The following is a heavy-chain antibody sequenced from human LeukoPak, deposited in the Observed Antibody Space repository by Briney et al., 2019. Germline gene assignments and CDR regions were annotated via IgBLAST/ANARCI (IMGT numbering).Heavy chain of an antibody. V-gene: IGHV4-30-2*01. CDR2: IYHSGST. Sequence: PSETLSLTCAVSGGSISSGGYSWSWIRQPPGKGLEWIGYIYHSGSTYYNPSLKSRVTISVDRSKNQFSLQLSSVTAADTAVYYCARHITGTTLDYWGQGTLVTVSS. CDR1: GGSISSGGYS. CDR3: ARHITGTTLDY. D-gene: IGHD1-7*01. J-gene: IGHJ4*02.